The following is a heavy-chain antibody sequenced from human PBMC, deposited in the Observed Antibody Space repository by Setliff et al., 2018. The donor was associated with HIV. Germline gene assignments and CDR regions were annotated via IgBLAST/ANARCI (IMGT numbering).Heavy chain of an antibody. CDR2: TYYRSKWYS. V-gene: IGHV6-1*01. CDR1: GDSVSSNSAA. J-gene: IGHJ5*02. D-gene: IGHD5-18*01. Sequence: PSQTLSLTCAISGDSVSSNSAAWNWIRQSPSRGLEWLGRTYYRSKWYSDYATFVKSRITINPDTSKNQFSLKVNSVTAADTAVYYCARDGRYSFGYNWFDPWGQGTLVTVSS. CDR3: ARDGRYSFGYNWFDP.